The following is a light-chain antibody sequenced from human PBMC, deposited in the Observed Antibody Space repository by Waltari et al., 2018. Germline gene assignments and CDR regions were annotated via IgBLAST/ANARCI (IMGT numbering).Light chain of an antibody. CDR2: KVS. Sequence: VLTQSPSSLSVPPGQSASAPCSSSQGLAFSDGKTYLNWFHQGPGQSPRRLTYKVSNRESGVPDRISGSGSGNDFALKISRVEAEDVCVYYCMEGAQWYTFGQGTKLEIK. J-gene: IGKJ2*01. V-gene: IGKV2-30*01. CDR3: MEGAQWYT. CDR1: QGLAFSDGKTY.